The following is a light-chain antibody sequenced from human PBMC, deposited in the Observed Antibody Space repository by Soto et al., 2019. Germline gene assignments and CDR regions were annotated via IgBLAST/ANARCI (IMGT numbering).Light chain of an antibody. CDR3: TSYTTIRTLYV. CDR1: INDIGNYNY. V-gene: IGLV2-14*01. CDR2: EGS. Sequence: QSVLTHPASVSGSPGQSITISFTGTINDIGNYNYVSCYQQHPGKAPKVMIYEGSNRPSLISNRFSGSKSGNTASLKISGLKAEDEADYYCTSYTTIRTLYVFASGTKVPVL. J-gene: IGLJ1*01.